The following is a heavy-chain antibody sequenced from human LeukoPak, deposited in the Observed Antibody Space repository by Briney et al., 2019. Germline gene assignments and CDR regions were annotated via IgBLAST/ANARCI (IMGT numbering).Heavy chain of an antibody. V-gene: IGHV4-34*01. J-gene: IGHJ6*03. Sequence: SETLSLTCGVYGGSFGGYYWSWIRQSPGKGLEWIGEINHSGSTNYNRSLKSRVTISVDTSKNQFSLKLSSVTAADTAVYYCARGVTCSDGSCYPNYYYMDVWGKGTTVTVSS. CDR3: ARGVTCSDGSCYPNYYYMDV. CDR2: INHSGST. D-gene: IGHD2-15*01. CDR1: GGSFGGYY.